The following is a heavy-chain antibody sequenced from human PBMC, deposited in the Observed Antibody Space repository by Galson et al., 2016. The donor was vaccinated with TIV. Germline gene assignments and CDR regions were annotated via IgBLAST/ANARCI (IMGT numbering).Heavy chain of an antibody. Sequence: TLSLTCGVSGGSISSGGHYWSWIRQRPGKGLEYIGHIYYTGSSYYSPSLKSRVSMSVDTSKNHFSLKLRSVTAADTAVYFCATAREVFGVVGGFAFFLDYWGQGALVTVSS. CDR2: IYYTGSS. D-gene: IGHD3-3*01. V-gene: IGHV4-31*11. CDR3: ATAREVFGVVGGFAFFLDY. J-gene: IGHJ4*02. CDR1: GGSISSGGHY.